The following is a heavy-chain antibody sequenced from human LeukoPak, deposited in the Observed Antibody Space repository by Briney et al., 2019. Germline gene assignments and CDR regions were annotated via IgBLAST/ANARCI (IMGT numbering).Heavy chain of an antibody. CDR2: ISDSGGTT. V-gene: IGHV3-23*01. CDR1: GFTFSSYA. Sequence: GGPLRLSCAASGFTFSSYAMSWVRQAPGKGLEWVSDISDSGGTTYYADSVKGRFTVSRDNSKNTLYLQMNSLRAEDTAGYYCAKVNGYCSGGSCYSTGSYYYHGMDVWGKGTTVTVSS. D-gene: IGHD2-15*01. CDR3: AKVNGYCSGGSCYSTGSYYYHGMDV. J-gene: IGHJ6*04.